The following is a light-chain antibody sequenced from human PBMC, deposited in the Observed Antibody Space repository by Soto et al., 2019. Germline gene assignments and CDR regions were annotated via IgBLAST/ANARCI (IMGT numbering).Light chain of an antibody. V-gene: IGKV3-20*01. CDR1: QSVTSSY. CDR3: QQYCHSPLT. CDR2: GAS. J-gene: IGKJ4*01. Sequence: EIVLTQSPGTLSLSPGERATLSCRASQSVTSSYLAWYQQKPGQAPRLLIYGASSRATGIPDRFSGSGSGTDFTLTISRLEPADFAVYYCQQYCHSPLTFGGGPKVEIK.